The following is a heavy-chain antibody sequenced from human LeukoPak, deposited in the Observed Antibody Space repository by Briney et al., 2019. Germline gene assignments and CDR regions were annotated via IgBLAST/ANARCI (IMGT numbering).Heavy chain of an antibody. CDR2: IYYSGST. D-gene: IGHD6-13*01. CDR3: ARLAAAGIGEFDY. J-gene: IGHJ4*02. CDR1: GGSISSYY. V-gene: IGHV4-59*01. Sequence: SETLSLTCTVSGGSISSYYWSWIRQPPGKGLEWIGYIYYSGSTNYNPSLKSRVTISVDTSKNQFSLKLSSVTAADTAVYYCARLAAAGIGEFDYWGQGTLVTVPS.